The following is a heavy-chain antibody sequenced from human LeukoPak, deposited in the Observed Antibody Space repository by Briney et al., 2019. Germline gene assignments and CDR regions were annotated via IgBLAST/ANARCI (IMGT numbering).Heavy chain of an antibody. CDR2: INPNSGGT. CDR1: GYTFTGYY. CDR3: AREVLRYFDWLSDAFDI. J-gene: IGHJ3*02. Sequence: GASVKVSCKASGYTFTGYYMHWVRQAPGQGLEWMGWINPNSGGTNYAQKFQGRVTMTRDTSIGTAYMELSRLRPDDTAVYYCAREVLRYFDWLSDAFDIWGQGTMVTVSS. D-gene: IGHD3-9*01. V-gene: IGHV1-2*02.